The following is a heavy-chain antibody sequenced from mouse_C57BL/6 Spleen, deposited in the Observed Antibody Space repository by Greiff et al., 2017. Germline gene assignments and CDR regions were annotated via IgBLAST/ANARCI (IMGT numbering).Heavy chain of an antibody. CDR1: GFTFSNYW. Sequence: DVQLQESGGGLVQPGGSMKLSCVASGFTFSNYWMNWVRQSPEKGLEWVAQIRLKSDNYATHYAESVKGRFTISRDDSKSSVYLQMNNLRAEDTGIYYCTGGPPYWYFDVWGTGTTVTVSS. CDR3: TGGPPYWYFDV. V-gene: IGHV6-3*01. J-gene: IGHJ1*03. CDR2: IRLKSDNYAT.